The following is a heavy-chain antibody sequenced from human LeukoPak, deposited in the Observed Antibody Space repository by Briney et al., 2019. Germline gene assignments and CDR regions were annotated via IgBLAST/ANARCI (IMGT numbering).Heavy chain of an antibody. D-gene: IGHD5-18*01. CDR1: GYTFTGYY. CDR2: INPSGGST. Sequence: ASVKVSCKASGYTFTGYYMHWVRQAPGQGLEWMGIINPSGGSTSYAQKFQGRVTMTRDMSTSTVYMELSSLRSEDTAVYYCARDGPIVDTAMVANDAFDIWGQGTMVTVSS. J-gene: IGHJ3*02. CDR3: ARDGPIVDTAMVANDAFDI. V-gene: IGHV1-46*01.